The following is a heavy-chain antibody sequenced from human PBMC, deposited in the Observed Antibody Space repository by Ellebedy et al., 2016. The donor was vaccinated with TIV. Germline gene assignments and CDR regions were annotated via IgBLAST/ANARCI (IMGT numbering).Heavy chain of an antibody. D-gene: IGHD5-24*01. J-gene: IGHJ4*02. CDR1: GGTFSSYA. CDR2: FDPEDGET. CDR3: ARDRDDRLGNYFDY. Sequence: ASVKVSCKASGGTFSSYAISWVRQAPGQGLEWMGGFDPEDGETIYAQKFQGRVTITADESTSTAYMELSSLRSEDTAVYYCARDRDDRLGNYFDYWGQGTLVTVSS. V-gene: IGHV1-69*13.